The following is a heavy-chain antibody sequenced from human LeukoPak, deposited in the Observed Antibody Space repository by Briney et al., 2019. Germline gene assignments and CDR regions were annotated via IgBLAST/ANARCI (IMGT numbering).Heavy chain of an antibody. Sequence: GASLRLSCAASGFTFSNYAISWVRQAPGKGLEWVSRISGSGIRTYYADSVTGRFTISRDNSKSTVYLQMNNLRAEDTALYYCAKDVRGYDRPVDYWGQGTVVTVSS. CDR1: GFTFSNYA. V-gene: IGHV3-23*01. CDR2: ISGSGIRT. J-gene: IGHJ4*02. D-gene: IGHD5-12*01. CDR3: AKDVRGYDRPVDY.